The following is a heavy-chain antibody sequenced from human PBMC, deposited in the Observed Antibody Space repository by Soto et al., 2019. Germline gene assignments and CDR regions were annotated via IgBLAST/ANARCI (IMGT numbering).Heavy chain of an antibody. D-gene: IGHD4-17*01. Sequence: EVQLVESGGGLVQPGGYLRISCAASGITFSTYWMHWVRQAPGKGLVWVSRIKADASKTDYADSVKGRFTISRDNGKDTLYLQMNSLRAEDTAVYYCARDFYGVGYWGQGTLVTVSS. CDR1: GITFSTYW. J-gene: IGHJ4*02. CDR3: ARDFYGVGY. V-gene: IGHV3-74*01. CDR2: IKADASKT.